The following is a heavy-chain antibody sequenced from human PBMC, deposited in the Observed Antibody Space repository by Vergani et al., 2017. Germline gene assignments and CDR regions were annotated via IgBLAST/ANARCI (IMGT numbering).Heavy chain of an antibody. CDR1: GGSISSYY. CDR3: ARHDYGDRNFDY. D-gene: IGHD4-17*01. CDR2: IYYSGRT. V-gene: IGHV4-59*08. J-gene: IGHJ4*02. Sequence: QVQLQESGPGLVKPSETLSLTCTVSGGSISSYYWSWIRQPPGKGLEWIGYIYYSGRTNYNPSLKSRVTISVGTSKNQFSLKLSSVTAADTAVYYCARHDYGDRNFDYWGQGTLVTVSS.